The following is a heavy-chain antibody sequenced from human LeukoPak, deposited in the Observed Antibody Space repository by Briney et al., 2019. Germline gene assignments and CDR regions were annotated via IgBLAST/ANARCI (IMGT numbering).Heavy chain of an antibody. CDR2: ISSSSSYI. CDR3: ARDWSDAFDI. D-gene: IGHD3-3*01. J-gene: IGHJ3*02. V-gene: IGHV3-21*01. CDR1: RFTFSSYS. Sequence: TGGSLRLSCAASRFTFSSYSMNWVRQAPGKGLEWVSSISSSSSYIYYADSVKSRFTNSRDTPKNSLYLQMHSLRAEDTAVYYCARDWSDAFDIWGQGTMVTVSS.